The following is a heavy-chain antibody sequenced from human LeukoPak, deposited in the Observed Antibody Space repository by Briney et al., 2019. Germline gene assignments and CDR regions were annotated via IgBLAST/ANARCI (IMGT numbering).Heavy chain of an antibody. CDR1: GGSFSGYY. V-gene: IGHV4-34*12. J-gene: IGHJ4*02. CDR2: IIHSGST. D-gene: IGHD6-6*01. Sequence: SETLSLTCAVYGGSFSGYYWSWIRQTPGKGLEWIGEIIHSGSTNYSPSLKSRVTISLDAAKSQFSLRLTSVTAADTAVYYCAGYSGSPRYFNYWGQGTLVTVSS. CDR3: AGYSGSPRYFNY.